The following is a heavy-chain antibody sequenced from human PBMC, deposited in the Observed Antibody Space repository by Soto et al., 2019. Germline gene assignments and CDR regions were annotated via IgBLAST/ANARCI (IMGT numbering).Heavy chain of an antibody. Sequence: SETLSLTCAVSGASIRGSKWCSWVRQPPGKGLEWIGDIYHSGTTNYNPSLKSRVTMSVDKSKNQFSLNLTSVTAADTAVYYCARDKANVGGYNQFDPWGPGTLVTVSS. V-gene: IGHV4-4*02. J-gene: IGHJ5*02. CDR3: ARDKANVGGYNQFDP. D-gene: IGHD3-16*01. CDR2: IYHSGTT. CDR1: GASIRGSKW.